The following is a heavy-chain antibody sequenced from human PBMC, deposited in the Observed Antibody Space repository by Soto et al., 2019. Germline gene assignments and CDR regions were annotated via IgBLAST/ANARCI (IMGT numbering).Heavy chain of an antibody. CDR3: ARDTWPYYMDV. CDR2: IYYSGST. CDR1: GGSISSYY. V-gene: IGHV4-59*01. Sequence: PSETLSLTCTVSGGSISSYYWSWIRQPPGKGLEWIGYIYYSGSTNYNPSLKSRVTISVDTSKNQFSLKLSSVTAADTAVYYCARDTWPYYMDVWGKGTTVTVS. J-gene: IGHJ6*03.